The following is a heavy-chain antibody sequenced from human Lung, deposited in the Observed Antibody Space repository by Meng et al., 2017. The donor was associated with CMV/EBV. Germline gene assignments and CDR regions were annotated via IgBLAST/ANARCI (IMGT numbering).Heavy chain of an antibody. CDR3: ARMRGSGSEDY. CDR1: GGPIKNPNYY. CDR2: SYYTGA. J-gene: IGHJ4*02. D-gene: IGHD3-10*01. Sequence: CTVSGGPIKNPNYYWSWNRHQPGKGLEWLGYSYYTGAYYNPSLASRIFISLDSSSNRYCLTLRAVTAADTALYFCARMRGSGSEDYWGPGTLVTVSS. V-gene: IGHV4-31*03.